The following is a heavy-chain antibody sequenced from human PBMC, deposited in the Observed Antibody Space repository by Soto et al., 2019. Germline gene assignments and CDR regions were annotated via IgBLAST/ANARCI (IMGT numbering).Heavy chain of an antibody. V-gene: IGHV3-23*01. J-gene: IGHJ4*02. D-gene: IGHD2-2*01. CDR1: GFTFSSYA. Sequence: EVQLLESGGGLVQPGGSLRLSCAASGFTFSSYAMSWVRQAPGKGLEWVSAISGSGGSTYYADSVKGRFTISRDNSKNTLYLQMNSLIAEDTAVYYCAKEVVPASNPVDYFDYWGQGTLVTVSS. CDR2: ISGSGGST. CDR3: AKEVVPASNPVDYFDY.